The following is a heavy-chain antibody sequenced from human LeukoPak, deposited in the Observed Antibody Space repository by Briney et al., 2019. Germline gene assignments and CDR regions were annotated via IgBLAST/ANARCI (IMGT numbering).Heavy chain of an antibody. D-gene: IGHD3-3*01. CDR1: GYTFTSYD. Sequence: ASVKVSCKASGYTFTSYDINWVRQATGQGLEWMGWMNPNSGNTGYAQKFQGRVTITRNTSISTAHMELSSLRSEDTAVYYCARGRNYDFWSGYNNWFDPWGQGTLVTVSS. CDR3: ARGRNYDFWSGYNNWFDP. V-gene: IGHV1-8*03. J-gene: IGHJ5*02. CDR2: MNPNSGNT.